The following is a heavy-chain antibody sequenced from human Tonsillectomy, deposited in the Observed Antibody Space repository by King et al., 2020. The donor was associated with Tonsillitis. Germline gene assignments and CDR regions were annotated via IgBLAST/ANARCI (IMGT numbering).Heavy chain of an antibody. CDR2: INHSGST. CDR3: ARGGGYYYDRSGYYPLTHHFDY. CDR1: GGSFSGYY. Sequence: VQLQQWGAGLLKPSETLSLTCAVYGGSFSGYYWSWIRQPPGKGLEWIGEINHSGSTNYNPSLKSRVTISVDTSKNQFSLKLSSVTAADTAVYYCARGGGYYYDRSGYYPLTHHFDYWGQGTLVTVSS. D-gene: IGHD3-22*01. V-gene: IGHV4-34*01. J-gene: IGHJ4*02.